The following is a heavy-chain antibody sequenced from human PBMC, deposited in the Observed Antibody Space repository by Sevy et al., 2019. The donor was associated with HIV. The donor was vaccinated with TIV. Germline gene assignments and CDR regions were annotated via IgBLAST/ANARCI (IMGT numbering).Heavy chain of an antibody. V-gene: IGHV1-2*06. CDR1: GYTFTGYC. J-gene: IGHJ6*02. CDR3: ARDFLYCSSTSCYEGYYYYYGMDV. Sequence: ASVKVSCKASGYTFTGYCMHWVRQAPGQGLEWMGRINPNSGGTNYAQKFQGRVTMTRDTSISTAYMELGRLRSDDTAVYYCARDFLYCSSTSCYEGYYYYYGMDVWGQGTTVTVSS. CDR2: INPNSGGT. D-gene: IGHD2-2*01.